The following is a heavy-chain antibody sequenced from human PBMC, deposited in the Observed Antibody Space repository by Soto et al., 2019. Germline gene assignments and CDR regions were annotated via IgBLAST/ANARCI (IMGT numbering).Heavy chain of an antibody. D-gene: IGHD3-10*01. J-gene: IGHJ4*02. CDR3: ARAGAALVRGSIGGFDY. V-gene: IGHV4-34*01. CDR2: INHSGTV. Sequence: SETLSLTCAVNGGAFNGYYWTWIRQPPGKWLEWIGEINHSGTVDYNPSLKSRVTVSIDTSKKQFSLTLTSVTAADTAVYYCARAGAALVRGSIGGFDYWGQGXLVTVYS. CDR1: GGAFNGYY.